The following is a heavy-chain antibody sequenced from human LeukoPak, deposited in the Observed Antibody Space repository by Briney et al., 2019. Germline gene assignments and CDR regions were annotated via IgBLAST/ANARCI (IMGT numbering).Heavy chain of an antibody. D-gene: IGHD2-2*01. CDR2: ISPHNDNT. V-gene: IGHV1-18*04. CDR1: GYTFTNHG. J-gene: IGHJ6*02. CDR3: ARVPSGVPAPYYYGMDA. Sequence: ASVKVSCKASGYTFTNHGITWVRQAPGQGLEWMGWISPHNDNTDYAQNLQGRVTMTADTSTNTVYMELRSLRSDDTAMYFCARVPSGVPAPYYYGMDAWGQGTTVIVSS.